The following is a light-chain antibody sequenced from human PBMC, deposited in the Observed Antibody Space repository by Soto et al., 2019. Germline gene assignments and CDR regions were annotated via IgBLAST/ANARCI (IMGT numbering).Light chain of an antibody. V-gene: IGKV3-15*01. Sequence: EIVMTQSPATLSVSPGEGATLSCRASQSISTKLAWYQQKPGQAPRLLIYAASTMATGVPARFSGSGSGTEFPLTISSLQSEDLAVYYCQHYNDWRWTFGQGTKVEIK. CDR1: QSISTK. CDR3: QHYNDWRWT. J-gene: IGKJ1*01. CDR2: AAS.